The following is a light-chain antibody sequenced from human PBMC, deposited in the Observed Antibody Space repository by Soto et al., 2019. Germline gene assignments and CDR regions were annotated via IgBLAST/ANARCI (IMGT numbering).Light chain of an antibody. CDR1: QSVGGSY. CDR3: QQYGSSAPIT. Sequence: EIVLTQSPGTLSLSPGERATLSCRASQSVGGSYLAWYQHKPGQAPRLFIYGASTRATAIPPRFSGSGSGTEFTLTISRLEPEDFALYYCQQYGSSAPITFGQGTRLEIK. V-gene: IGKV3-20*01. J-gene: IGKJ5*01. CDR2: GAS.